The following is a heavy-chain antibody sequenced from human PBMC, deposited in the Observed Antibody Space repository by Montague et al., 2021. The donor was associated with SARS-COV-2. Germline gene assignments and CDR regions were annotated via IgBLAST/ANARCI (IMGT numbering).Heavy chain of an antibody. V-gene: IGHV6-1*01. CDR2: TYYRSKWYN. CDR1: GDSVSSNIAT. CDR3: AREIDFRGSDYVYVASYFDY. J-gene: IGHJ4*02. Sequence: CAISGDSVSSNIATWNWIRQSPSRGLEWLGRTYYRSKWYNDYAVSVKSRVIINPDTSDNRISLQLNSVTPEDTAVYYCAREIDFRGSDYVYVASYFDYWGQGTLVTVSS. D-gene: IGHD5-12*01.